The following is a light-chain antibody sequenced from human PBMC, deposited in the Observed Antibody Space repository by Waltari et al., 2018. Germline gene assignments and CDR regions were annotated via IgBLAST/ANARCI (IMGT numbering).Light chain of an antibody. CDR3: SSYTSTSIQ. CDR2: DVS. Sequence: QSALTQPASASASPGQSLTLLCTGTRSDVGGYNYVPWYQQHPGKAPKLMIYDVSSRPSGVSNRFSGSKSGNTASLTISGLQAEDEADYYCSSYTSTSIQFGGGTKLTVL. CDR1: RSDVGGYNY. J-gene: IGLJ2*01. V-gene: IGLV2-14*03.